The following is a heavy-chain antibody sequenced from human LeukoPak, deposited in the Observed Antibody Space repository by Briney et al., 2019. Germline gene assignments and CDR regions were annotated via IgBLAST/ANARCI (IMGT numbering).Heavy chain of an antibody. Sequence: SETLSLTCTVSGGSISSYYWSWIRQPPGKGLEWIGYIYYSGDTYYNPSLKSRVAMSVDTSKNQFSLKLSSVTAADTAVYYCARARYSSSSPLDYWGQGTLVTVSS. D-gene: IGHD6-6*01. V-gene: IGHV4-59*01. CDR1: GGSISSYY. CDR2: IYYSGDT. CDR3: ARARYSSSSPLDY. J-gene: IGHJ4*02.